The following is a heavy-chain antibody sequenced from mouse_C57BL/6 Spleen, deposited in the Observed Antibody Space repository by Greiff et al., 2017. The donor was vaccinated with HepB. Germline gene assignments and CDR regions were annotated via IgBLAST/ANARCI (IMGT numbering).Heavy chain of an antibody. J-gene: IGHJ3*01. CDR2: ISSGGDYI. D-gene: IGHD2-5*01. CDR3: TRDSSNYVLAY. V-gene: IGHV5-9-1*02. Sequence: EVKLVESGEGLVKPGGSLKLSCAASGFTFSSYAMSWVRQTPEKRLEWVAYISSGGDYIYYADTVKGRFTISRDNARNTLYLQMSSLKSEDTAMYYCTRDSSNYVLAYWGQGTLVTVSA. CDR1: GFTFSSYA.